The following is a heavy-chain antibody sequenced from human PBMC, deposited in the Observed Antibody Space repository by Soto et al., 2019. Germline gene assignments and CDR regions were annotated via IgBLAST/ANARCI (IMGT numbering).Heavy chain of an antibody. CDR2: IYYSGST. D-gene: IGHD4-4*01. J-gene: IGHJ6*02. CDR1: GGSISSGGYY. CDR3: ARENSNYGYYYYGMDV. Sequence: QVQLQESGPGLVKPSQTLSLTCTVSGGSISSGGYYWSWIRQHPGKGLEWIGYIYYSGSTYYNPSLKSRVTISVDTSKYQFSLKLSSVTAADTAVYYCARENSNYGYYYYGMDVWGQGTTVTVSS. V-gene: IGHV4-31*03.